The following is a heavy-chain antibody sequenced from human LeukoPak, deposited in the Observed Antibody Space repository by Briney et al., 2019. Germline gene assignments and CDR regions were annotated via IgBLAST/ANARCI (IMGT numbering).Heavy chain of an antibody. J-gene: IGHJ4*02. CDR2: INHSGST. V-gene: IGHV4-34*01. Sequence: PSETLSLTCAVYGGSFSGYYWSWIRQPPGKGLEWIGEINHSGSTNYNPSLKSRVTISVDTSKNQFSLKLSSVTAADTGVYYCARGRLYYDFWSGYGDPFDYWGQGTLVTVSS. D-gene: IGHD3-3*01. CDR1: GGSFSGYY. CDR3: ARGRLYYDFWSGYGDPFDY.